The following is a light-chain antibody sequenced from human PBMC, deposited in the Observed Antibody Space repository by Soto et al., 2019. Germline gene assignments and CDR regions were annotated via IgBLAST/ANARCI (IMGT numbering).Light chain of an antibody. V-gene: IGKV1-33*01. CDR1: QDVSHF. CDR3: QQYDRLPWT. J-gene: IGKJ1*01. CDR2: DAS. Sequence: DLPMTQSPSSLSASIGDRVTITCQASQDVSHFLNWFQQRPGKAPKLLIYDASSLETGVPSRFSGRGSGSRFTFTISSLQPEDIATYYCQQYDRLPWTFGQGTKVEMK.